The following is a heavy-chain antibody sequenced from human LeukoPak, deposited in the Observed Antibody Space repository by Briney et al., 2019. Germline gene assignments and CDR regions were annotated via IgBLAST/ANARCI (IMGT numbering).Heavy chain of an antibody. Sequence: ASVNVSCKASGYTFTSYAMHWVRQAPGQRLEWMGWINAGNGNTKYSQKFQGRVTITRDTSASTAYMELSSLRSEDTAVYYCARGGGEYCSSTSCYTTPFDYWGQGTLVTVPS. CDR3: ARGGGEYCSSTSCYTTPFDY. CDR2: INAGNGNT. CDR1: GYTFTSYA. D-gene: IGHD2-2*02. J-gene: IGHJ4*02. V-gene: IGHV1-3*01.